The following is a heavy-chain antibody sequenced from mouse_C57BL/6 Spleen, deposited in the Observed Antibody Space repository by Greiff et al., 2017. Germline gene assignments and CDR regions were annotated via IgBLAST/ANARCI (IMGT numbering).Heavy chain of an antibody. V-gene: IGHV1-4*01. CDR1: GYTFTSYT. J-gene: IGHJ4*01. CDR2: INPSSGYT. Sequence: QVQLQQSGAELARPGASVKMSCKASGYTFTSYTMHWVKQRPGQGLEWIGYINPSSGYTKYNQKFKDKATLTADKSSSTAYMQLSSLTSEDSAVYYCARGGLTDAMDYWGQGTLVTVSA. CDR3: ARGGLTDAMDY. D-gene: IGHD1-1*01.